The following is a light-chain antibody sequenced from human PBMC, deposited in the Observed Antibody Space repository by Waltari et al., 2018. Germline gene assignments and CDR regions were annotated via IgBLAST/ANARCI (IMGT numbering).Light chain of an antibody. J-gene: IGLJ3*02. CDR3: ATWDDSLSGWV. Sequence: QSVLTQSPSASGTPGQGVTISCSGSSSNIGDTYVYWDQQFPGTSPKLLIHRNNQRPSGVPDRFSGSKSGTSAFLVISGLRSEDEADYHCATWDDSLSGWVFGGGTKVTVL. V-gene: IGLV1-47*01. CDR1: SSNIGDTY. CDR2: RNN.